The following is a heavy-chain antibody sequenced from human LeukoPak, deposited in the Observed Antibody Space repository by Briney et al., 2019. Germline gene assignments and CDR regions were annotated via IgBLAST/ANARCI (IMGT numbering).Heavy chain of an antibody. J-gene: IGHJ5*02. CDR1: GFTFSSYA. Sequence: PGGSLRLSCAASGFTFSSYAMTWVRQAPGKGLEWVSAITGSGDSAYYSDSVKGRFTISRDQSKSTVYLQMTSLRAEDTAVYYCARDFCSSTSCFYDPWGQGTLVTVSS. CDR3: ARDFCSSTSCFYDP. CDR2: ITGSGDSA. D-gene: IGHD2-2*01. V-gene: IGHV3-23*01.